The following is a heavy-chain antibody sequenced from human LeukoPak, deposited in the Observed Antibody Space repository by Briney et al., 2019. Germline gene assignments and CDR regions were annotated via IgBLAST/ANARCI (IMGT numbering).Heavy chain of an antibody. D-gene: IGHD3-22*01. CDR2: IYYSGST. J-gene: IGHJ4*02. CDR3: ARGASYDSSGYRDY. CDR1: GGSISSSSYY. V-gene: IGHV4-39*07. Sequence: SETLSLTCTVSGGSISSSSYYWGWIRQPPGKGLEWIGSIYYSGSTYYNPSLKSRVTISVDASKNQFSLKLSSVTAADTAVYYCARGASYDSSGYRDYWGQGTLVTVSS.